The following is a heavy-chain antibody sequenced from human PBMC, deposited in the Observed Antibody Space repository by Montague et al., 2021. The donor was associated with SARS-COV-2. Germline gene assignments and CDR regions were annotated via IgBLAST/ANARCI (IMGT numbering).Heavy chain of an antibody. CDR3: ARAIQSQPLVVVIDIPRPFCYFDH. Sequence: SETLSLTCAVYGEPFSGDGSFSGYYWTWIRQTPGKGLEWIGEINHTGSSNYNPSFKSRVIMSVDTSKNQFSLKLSSVTAADTAVYYCARAIQSQPLVVVIDIPRPFCYFDHWGQGTLVTVSS. CDR1: GEPFSGDGSFSGYY. V-gene: IGHV4-34*01. CDR2: INHTGSS. J-gene: IGHJ4*02. D-gene: IGHD2-21*01.